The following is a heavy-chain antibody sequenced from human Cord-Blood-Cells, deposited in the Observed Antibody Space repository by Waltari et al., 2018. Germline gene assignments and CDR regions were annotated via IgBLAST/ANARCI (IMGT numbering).Heavy chain of an antibody. CDR3: AREVLGNWYFDL. V-gene: IGHV3-21*01. Sequence: EVQLVESGGGLVKPGGSLRLSCAASGFTFRSYSMNWVRQAPGKGLEWVSSISSSSSYIYYADSVKGRFTISRDNAKNSLYLQMNSLRAEDTAVYYCAREVLGNWYFDLWGRGTLVTVSS. CDR1: GFTFRSYS. CDR2: ISSSSSYI. J-gene: IGHJ2*01.